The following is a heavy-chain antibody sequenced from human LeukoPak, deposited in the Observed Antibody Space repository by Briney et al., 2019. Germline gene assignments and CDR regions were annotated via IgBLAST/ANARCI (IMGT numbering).Heavy chain of an antibody. Sequence: GESLKISCKCSGYSFTSNWIGWVRQMPGKGLEWMGVIYPSDSDTRYRPSFQGQVTISADKSISTAYLQWRSLKVSDSAMYYCARLTAVVTFDYWGQGTLVTVSS. CDR3: ARLTAVVTFDY. CDR1: GYSFTSNW. V-gene: IGHV5-51*01. CDR2: IYPSDSDT. D-gene: IGHD4-23*01. J-gene: IGHJ4*02.